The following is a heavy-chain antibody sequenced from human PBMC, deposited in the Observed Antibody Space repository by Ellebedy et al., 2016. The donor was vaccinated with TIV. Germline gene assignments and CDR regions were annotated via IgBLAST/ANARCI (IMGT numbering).Heavy chain of an antibody. V-gene: IGHV3-23*01. CDR1: GFTFSSYA. Sequence: GESLKISXAASGFTFSSYAMSWVRQAPGKGLEWVSAISGSGGSTYYADSVKGRFTISRDNSKNTLYLQMNSLRAEDTAVYYCAKDLFPYSSSSTTPYYWGQGTLVTVSS. J-gene: IGHJ4*02. CDR2: ISGSGGST. D-gene: IGHD6-13*01. CDR3: AKDLFPYSSSSTTPYY.